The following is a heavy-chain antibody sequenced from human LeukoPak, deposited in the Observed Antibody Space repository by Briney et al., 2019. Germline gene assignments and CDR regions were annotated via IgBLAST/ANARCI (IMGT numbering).Heavy chain of an antibody. V-gene: IGHV1-46*01. CDR3: ARSPVYYDYVWGSYRTTYFDY. CDR1: GYTFTNNF. CDR2: INPSGDNT. D-gene: IGHD3-16*02. J-gene: IGHJ4*02. Sequence: ASVKVSCKASGYTFTNNFMHWVRQAPGQGLEWIGIINPSGDNTWYAQKFQGRVTMTRDTSISTAYMELSRLRSDDTAVYYCARSPVYYDYVWGSYRTTYFDYWGQGTLVTVSS.